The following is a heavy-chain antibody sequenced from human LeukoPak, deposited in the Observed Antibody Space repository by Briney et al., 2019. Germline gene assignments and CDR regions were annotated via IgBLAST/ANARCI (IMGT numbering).Heavy chain of an antibody. CDR2: ISGNGGNP. D-gene: IGHD2-8*02. CDR1: GFTFSSYA. V-gene: IGHV3-23*01. Sequence: GGSLRLSCAASGFTFSSYAMSWVRQAPGKGLEWVSGISGNGGNPFYADSVKGRFTISRDNSKSTLNLQMNSLRADDTAVYYCAETDTGGYHRGSYDFWGQGTLVTVSS. CDR3: AETDTGGYHRGSYDF. J-gene: IGHJ4*02.